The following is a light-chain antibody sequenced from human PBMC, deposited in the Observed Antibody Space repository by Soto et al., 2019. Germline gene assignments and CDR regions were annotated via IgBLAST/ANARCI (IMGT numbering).Light chain of an antibody. V-gene: IGLV2-8*01. J-gene: IGLJ3*02. CDR2: EVS. CDR3: SSYAGSNNWV. Sequence: ALTQSPSASGSPGQSVTISCTGTSSDVGNYKYVSWYQQHPGKAPKLMIYEVSKRPSGVPDRFSGSKSGNTASLTVSGLQAEDEADYYCSSYAGSNNWVFGGGTKLTVL. CDR1: SSDVGNYKY.